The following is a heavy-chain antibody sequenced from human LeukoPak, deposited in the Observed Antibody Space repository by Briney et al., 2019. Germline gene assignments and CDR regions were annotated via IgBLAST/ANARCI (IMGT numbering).Heavy chain of an antibody. CDR2: INPSGGST. Sequence: ASVKVSCKASGYTFTSYYMHWVRQAPGQGLEWMGIINPSGGSTSYAQKFQGRVTISVDTSKNQFSLKLSSVTAADTAVYYCARARGYSYGQTNWFDPWGQGTLVTVSS. V-gene: IGHV1-46*01. CDR1: GYTFTSYY. CDR3: ARARGYSYGQTNWFDP. D-gene: IGHD5-18*01. J-gene: IGHJ5*02.